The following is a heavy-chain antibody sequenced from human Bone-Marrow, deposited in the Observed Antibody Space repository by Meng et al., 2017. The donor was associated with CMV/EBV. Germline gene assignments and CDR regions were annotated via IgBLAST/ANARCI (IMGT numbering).Heavy chain of an antibody. CDR2: ICGRCATI. CDR1: GFTVSSNY. J-gene: IGHJ3*01. V-gene: IGHV3-48*02. Sequence: GESLKISCAASGFTVSSNYMSWVRQAPGKGLEWVSYICGRCATIYYADSVKGRFTVSRDNAKNSLYLQMNSLRDEDTAVYFCARESDYFDAFDVWGQGKTVIVSS. D-gene: IGHD2/OR15-2a*01. CDR3: ARESDYFDAFDV.